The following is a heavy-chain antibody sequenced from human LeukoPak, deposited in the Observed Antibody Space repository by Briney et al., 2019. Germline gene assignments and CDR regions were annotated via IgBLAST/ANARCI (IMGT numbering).Heavy chain of an antibody. V-gene: IGHV3-21*01. J-gene: IGHJ4*02. CDR2: ISSSSSYI. D-gene: IGHD4-11*01. Sequence: PGGSLRLSCAASGFTFSSYSMNWVRQAPGKGLEWVSSISSSSSYIYYADSVKGRFTISRDNAKNSLYLQMNSLRAEDTAVYYCARYSKLGCGSFDYWGQGTLVTVSS. CDR1: GFTFSSYS. CDR3: ARYSKLGCGSFDY.